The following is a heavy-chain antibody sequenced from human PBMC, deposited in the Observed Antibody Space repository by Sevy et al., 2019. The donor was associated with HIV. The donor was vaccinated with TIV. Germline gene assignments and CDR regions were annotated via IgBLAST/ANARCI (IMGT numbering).Heavy chain of an antibody. CDR3: ARRAFLGGYFDS. Sequence: SETLSLTCSVSSGSIGNYYWYWIRQPPGRGLEWLVLIYYSGNTNYNPSLKSRVTMSIDTSKNQFSLRLRSLTAADTAVYYCARRAFLGGYFDSWGQGILVTVSS. D-gene: IGHD3-16*01. V-gene: IGHV4-59*08. J-gene: IGHJ4*03. CDR1: SGSIGNYY. CDR2: IYYSGNT.